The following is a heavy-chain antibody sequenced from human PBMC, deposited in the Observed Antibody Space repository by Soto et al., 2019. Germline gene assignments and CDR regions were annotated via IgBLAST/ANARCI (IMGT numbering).Heavy chain of an antibody. V-gene: IGHV3-23*01. Sequence: GGSLRHSCAASGFTFKTYAMSWVRQTPGKGLEWVSSINYNGESTYYADSVKGRLTISRDNSKNTLYLQMNSLRAEDTAVYYCAKALEYCSTTICSDLGRPHYYYGIDVWGQGTTVTVSS. J-gene: IGHJ6*02. CDR2: INYNGEST. CDR1: GFTFKTYA. CDR3: AKALEYCSTTICSDLGRPHYYYGIDV. D-gene: IGHD2-2*01.